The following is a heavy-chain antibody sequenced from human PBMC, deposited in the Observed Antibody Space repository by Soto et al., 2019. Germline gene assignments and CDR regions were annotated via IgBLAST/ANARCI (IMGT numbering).Heavy chain of an antibody. Sequence: QVQVVESGGGVVQPGGSLRLSCAASGFTFSTSAMHWFRQAPGKGLEWMAAVSYGGNTEYYADSVKGRFTVSRDISESTLYLQMNGLRTEDRAVYYWGGQEFEAGRSDFGCGGQGTLFSVSS. CDR2: VSYGGNTE. J-gene: IGHJ4*02. V-gene: IGHV3-30-3*01. CDR1: GFTFSTSA. CDR3: GGQEFEAGRSDFGC. D-gene: IGHD6-13*01.